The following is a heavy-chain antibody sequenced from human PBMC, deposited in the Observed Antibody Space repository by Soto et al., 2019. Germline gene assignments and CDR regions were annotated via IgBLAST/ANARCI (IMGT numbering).Heavy chain of an antibody. CDR3: ARLDYDILTGSPAGCYYYYGMDV. Sequence: GESLKISCNGSGYSFTSYWIGWVRQMPGKGLEWMGIIYPGDSDTRYSPSFQGQVTISADKSISTAYLQWSSLKASDTAMYYCARLDYDILTGSPAGCYYYYGMDVWGQGTTVTVSS. V-gene: IGHV5-51*01. D-gene: IGHD3-9*01. CDR2: IYPGDSDT. CDR1: GYSFTSYW. J-gene: IGHJ6*02.